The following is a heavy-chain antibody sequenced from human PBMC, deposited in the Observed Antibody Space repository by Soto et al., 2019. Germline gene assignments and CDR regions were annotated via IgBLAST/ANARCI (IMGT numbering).Heavy chain of an antibody. V-gene: IGHV4-34*01. J-gene: IGHJ6*03. D-gene: IGHD3-10*01. CDR2: INHSGST. CDR3: AGRIWLDYGSGSYLYYYYMDV. Sequence: PSETLSLTCAVYGGSFSGYYWSWIRQPPGKGLEWIGEINHSGSTNYNPSLKSRVTISVDTSKNQFSLKLSSVTAADTAVYYCAGRIWLDYGSGSYLYYYYMDVWGKGTTVTVSS. CDR1: GGSFSGYY.